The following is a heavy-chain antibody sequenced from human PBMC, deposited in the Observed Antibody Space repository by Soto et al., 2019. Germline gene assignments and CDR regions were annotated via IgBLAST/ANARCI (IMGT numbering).Heavy chain of an antibody. V-gene: IGHV4-4*02. CDR1: SGSISSSNW. J-gene: IGHJ4*02. D-gene: IGHD6-19*01. CDR3: AGRHGYSSGWYLNY. Sequence: QVQLQESGPGLVKPSGTLSLTCAVSSGSISSSNWWSWVRQPPGKGLEWIGEIYHSGSTNYNPSPKSRVTISVDKSKNQFSLKLSSVTAADTAVYYCAGRHGYSSGWYLNYWGQGTLVTVSS. CDR2: IYHSGST.